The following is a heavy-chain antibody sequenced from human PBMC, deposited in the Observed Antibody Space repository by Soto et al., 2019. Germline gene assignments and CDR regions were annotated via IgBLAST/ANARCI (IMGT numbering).Heavy chain of an antibody. CDR3: ARDVVVVAASFDP. J-gene: IGHJ5*02. V-gene: IGHV3-21*01. CDR2: ISSSSSYI. D-gene: IGHD2-15*01. Sequence: WGSLRLSCAASGFTFISYIISVGRQSPGKGLEWVSSISSSSSYIHYTDSVKGRFTISRDNAKNSLYLQMNSLRAEDTAVYYCARDVVVVAASFDPWGQGTLVTVSS. CDR1: GFTFISYI.